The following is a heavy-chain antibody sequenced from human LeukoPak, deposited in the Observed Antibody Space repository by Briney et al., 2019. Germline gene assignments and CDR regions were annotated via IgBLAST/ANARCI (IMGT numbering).Heavy chain of an antibody. CDR2: IHSGDRT. CDR3: ARIVVVVDTNLDRQDWFDP. Sequence: GGSLRPSFAASGIPVSSNYMSWVRPAPGKGLEWVSFIHSGDRTYYADSVKGRLTISRDKSKNTLYLQMNSLRAEDTAVYYCARIVVVVDTNLDRQDWFDPWGQGTLVTVSS. CDR1: GIPVSSNY. J-gene: IGHJ5*02. D-gene: IGHD2-15*01. V-gene: IGHV3-66*01.